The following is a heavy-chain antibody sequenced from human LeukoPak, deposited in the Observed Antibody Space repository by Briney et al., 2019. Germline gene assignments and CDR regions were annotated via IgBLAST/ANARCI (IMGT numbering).Heavy chain of an antibody. D-gene: IGHD6-19*01. J-gene: IGHJ3*02. CDR2: IIPILGIA. Sequence: SVKVSCKASGGTFSSYAISWVRQAPGQGLEWMGRIIPILGIANYAQKFQGRVTITADKSTSTAYMELSSLRSEDTAVYYCARDPYSSGWYDIWGQGTMVTVSS. CDR1: GGTFSSYA. CDR3: ARDPYSSGWYDI. V-gene: IGHV1-69*04.